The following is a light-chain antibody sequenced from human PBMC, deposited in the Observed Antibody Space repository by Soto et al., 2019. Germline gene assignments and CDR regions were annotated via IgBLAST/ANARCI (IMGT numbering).Light chain of an antibody. CDR1: SSNIGAGYD. CDR2: GNN. Sequence: QSALTQPPSVSGAPGQRVTISCTGISSNIGAGYDVHWYQQLPGTAPKLLIYGNNNRPSGVPDRFSGSKSGTSASLAITGVQAEDEADYYCQSYDSTLSGWVFGGGTKVTVL. J-gene: IGLJ3*02. V-gene: IGLV1-40*01. CDR3: QSYDSTLSGWV.